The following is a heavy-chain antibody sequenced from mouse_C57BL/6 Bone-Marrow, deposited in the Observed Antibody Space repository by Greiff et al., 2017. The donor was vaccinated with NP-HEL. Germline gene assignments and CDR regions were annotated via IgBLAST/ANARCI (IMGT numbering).Heavy chain of an antibody. V-gene: IGHV1-19*01. Sequence: EVKLMESGPVLVKPGASVKMSCKASGYTFTDYYMNWVKQSHGKSLEWIGVINPYNGGTSYNQKFKGKATLTVDKSSSTAYMELNSLTSEDSAVYYCASTGKAMDYWGQGTSVTVSS. CDR2: INPYNGGT. CDR1: GYTFTDYY. CDR3: ASTGKAMDY. J-gene: IGHJ4*01. D-gene: IGHD4-1*02.